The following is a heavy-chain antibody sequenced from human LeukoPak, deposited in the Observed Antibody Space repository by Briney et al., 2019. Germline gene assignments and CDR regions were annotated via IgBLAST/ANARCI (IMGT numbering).Heavy chain of an antibody. CDR2: IYTSGST. J-gene: IGHJ5*02. V-gene: IGHV4-61*02. D-gene: IGHD3-10*01. Sequence: PSQTLSLTCTVSGGSISSGSYYWSWIRQPAGKGLEWIGRIYTSGSTDYNPSLKSRVTISVDTSKNQFSLKLSSVTAADTAVYYCARDKVYYGSGSYYNGFDPWGQGTLVTVSS. CDR3: ARDKVYYGSGSYYNGFDP. CDR1: GGSISSGSYY.